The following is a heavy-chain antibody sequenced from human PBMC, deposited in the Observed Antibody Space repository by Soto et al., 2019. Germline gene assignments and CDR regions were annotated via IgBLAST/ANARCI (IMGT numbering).Heavy chain of an antibody. CDR2: ISGSGGRT. V-gene: IGHV3-23*01. CDR3: AKEGVRDSSISLYFFDQ. J-gene: IGHJ4*02. CDR1: GFPFINYA. D-gene: IGHD3-10*01. Sequence: EVQLLDSGGGSVQPGGSLRLSCAASGFPFINYAMHWVRQAPAKGLEWVSAISGSGGRTYYGDSVKGRFTISRDNSKDTLYLHMNRLTAEDTAVYFCAKEGVRDSSISLYFFDQWGQGTLVTVSS.